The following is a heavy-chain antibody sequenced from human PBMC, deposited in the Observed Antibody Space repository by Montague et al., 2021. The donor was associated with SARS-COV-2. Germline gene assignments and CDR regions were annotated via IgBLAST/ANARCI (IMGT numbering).Heavy chain of an antibody. J-gene: IGHJ4*02. Sequence: SETLSLTCAVYGGSFSGYYWSWIRQPSGKGLEWIGEINHSGSTNYNPSLKSRVTISVDTSKNQFSLKLSSVTAADTAVYYCARGAYSSSWYPVKYYFDYWGQGTVVTVSS. CDR3: ARGAYSSSWYPVKYYFDY. CDR2: INHSGST. CDR1: GGSFSGYY. V-gene: IGHV4-34*01. D-gene: IGHD6-13*01.